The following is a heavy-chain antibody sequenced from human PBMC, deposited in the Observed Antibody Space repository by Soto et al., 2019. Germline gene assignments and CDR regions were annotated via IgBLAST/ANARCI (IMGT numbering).Heavy chain of an antibody. D-gene: IGHD3-10*01. J-gene: IGHJ4*02. CDR2: IYYSGST. CDR1: VGSIIRGWYD. Sequence: GTVSLTCTVSVGSIIRGWYDGRWLRKTPGKGLQWIGYIYYSGSTNYNPSLKSRFPISVDTSKNQFSLKLSSVTAADTAVYYCVCLFGSGSYYNPVGYLDFWGQGTLVTVSS. V-gene: IGHV4-61*01. CDR3: VCLFGSGSYYNPVGYLDF.